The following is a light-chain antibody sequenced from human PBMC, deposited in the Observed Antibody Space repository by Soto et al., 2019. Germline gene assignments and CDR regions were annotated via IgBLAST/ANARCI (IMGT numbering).Light chain of an antibody. V-gene: IGKV3D-20*02. J-gene: IGKJ1*01. CDR1: QSVSSSY. CDR2: GAS. Sequence: EIVLTQSPGTLSLSPGERATLSCRASQSVSSSYLAWYQQKPGQAPRLLIYGASSRATGIPARFSGGRSGTDFTLTISSLEPEDFAVYYCQQRSDWPWTFGQGTKVDIK. CDR3: QQRSDWPWT.